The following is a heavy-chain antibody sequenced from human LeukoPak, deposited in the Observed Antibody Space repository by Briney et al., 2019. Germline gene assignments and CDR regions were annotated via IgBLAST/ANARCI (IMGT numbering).Heavy chain of an antibody. CDR3: EGERGPPSRVGY. V-gene: IGHV3-48*03. J-gene: IGHJ4*02. CDR2: INSSGSTI. Sequence: GGSLRLSCAASGFTFSSYEMNWVRQAPGKGLEWVSYINSSGSTIYYADSVRGRFTISRDNAKNSLYLQMNSLRAEDTAVYYCEGERGPPSRVGYWGQRTLVTVSS. D-gene: IGHD1-26*01. CDR1: GFTFSSYE.